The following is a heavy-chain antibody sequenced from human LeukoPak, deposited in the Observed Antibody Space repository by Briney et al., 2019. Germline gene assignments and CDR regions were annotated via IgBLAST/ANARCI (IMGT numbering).Heavy chain of an antibody. CDR2: VSYGGSHK. Sequence: GGSLRLSCAASGFTFSSYGMYWVRQAPGKGLEWVAVVSYGGSHKYYADSVKGRFTISRDNSKNTLCLQMNSLRAEDTAVYYCAKDRGYCSGGSCYYFDYWGQGTLVTVSS. CDR3: AKDRGYCSGGSCYYFDY. D-gene: IGHD2-15*01. J-gene: IGHJ4*02. V-gene: IGHV3-30*18. CDR1: GFTFSSYG.